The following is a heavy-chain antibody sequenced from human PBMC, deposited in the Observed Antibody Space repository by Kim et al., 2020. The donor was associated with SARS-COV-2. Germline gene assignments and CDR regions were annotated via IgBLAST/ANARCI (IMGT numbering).Heavy chain of an antibody. CDR3: LRVDYDFWSGDYMDV. J-gene: IGHJ6*04. CDR2: INSDGSMT. CDR1: GGTLSNYW. Sequence: GGSLRLSCGVSGGTLSNYWMDWVRQAPGKGLVWVSRINSDGSMTSYADSVKGRFTISRDNVKNTFFLQMNSLRAEETAVYDCLRVDYDFWSGDYMDVWGKGTTVTVSS. V-gene: IGHV3-74*01. D-gene: IGHD3-3*01.